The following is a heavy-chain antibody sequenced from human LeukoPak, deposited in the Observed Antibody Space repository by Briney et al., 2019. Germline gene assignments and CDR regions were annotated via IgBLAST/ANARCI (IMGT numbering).Heavy chain of an antibody. CDR2: ISGSGGST. D-gene: IGHD6-19*01. Sequence: PRGSLRLSCAASGFTFSSYAMSWVRQAPGKGLEWVSAISGSGGSTYYADSVKGRFTISRDNSKNTLYLQMNSLRAEDTAVYYCAKDLWVSTSDGWYSNWGQGTLVTVSS. V-gene: IGHV3-23*01. J-gene: IGHJ4*02. CDR1: GFTFSSYA. CDR3: AKDLWVSTSDGWYSN.